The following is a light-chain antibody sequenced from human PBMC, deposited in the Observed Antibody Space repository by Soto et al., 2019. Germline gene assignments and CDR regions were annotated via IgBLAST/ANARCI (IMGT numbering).Light chain of an antibody. Sequence: DIMMTQSPLSLSVPPGQPASISCKSSESLLHSGGKTYLYWYRQKPGQPPQLXMYEVFNRFSGVPDRFSGSGSGTDFTLKISRVEAEDVGVYYCMQCIDLPWTFGQGTKVDIK. CDR3: MQCIDLPWT. J-gene: IGKJ1*01. CDR2: EVF. CDR1: ESLLHSGGKTY. V-gene: IGKV2D-29*01.